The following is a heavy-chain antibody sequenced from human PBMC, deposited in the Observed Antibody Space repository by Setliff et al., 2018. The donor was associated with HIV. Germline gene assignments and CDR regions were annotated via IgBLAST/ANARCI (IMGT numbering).Heavy chain of an antibody. V-gene: IGHV1-18*01. CDR2: SSAYNGNT. Sequence: GASVKVSCKASGYTFTTYGINWVRQAPGQGLEWMGWSSAYNGNTNYAQKLQGRVTMTTDTSTSTAYMEPRSLRSDDTAVYYCARDRAGDAFDIWGQGTMVTVSS. CDR3: ARDRAGDAFDI. CDR1: GYTFTTYG. J-gene: IGHJ3*02. D-gene: IGHD3-10*01.